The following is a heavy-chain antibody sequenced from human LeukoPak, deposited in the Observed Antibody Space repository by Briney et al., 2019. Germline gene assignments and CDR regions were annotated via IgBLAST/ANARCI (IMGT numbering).Heavy chain of an antibody. J-gene: IGHJ1*01. Sequence: GASVNVSCRASGYTFTSYGISWVPQAPGQGLECMGWINPNSGGKNYAEKFQHRVTMNRDTSISTAYMELSRLRSDDTAVYYCARDNYGSGSYYPSGEYFQHWGQGTLVTVSS. CDR1: GYTFTSYG. V-gene: IGHV1-2*02. CDR3: ARDNYGSGSYYPSGEYFQH. D-gene: IGHD3-10*01. CDR2: INPNSGGK.